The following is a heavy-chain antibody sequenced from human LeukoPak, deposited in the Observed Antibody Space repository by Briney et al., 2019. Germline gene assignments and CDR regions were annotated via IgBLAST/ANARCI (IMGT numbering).Heavy chain of an antibody. D-gene: IGHD6-13*01. V-gene: IGHV5-51*01. Sequence: GESLKIPCKTSGYSFTNYWIAWVRQMPGKGLEWMAIIHPGDSNTIYSPSFQGQVTISADKSITTAYLQWYSLKASDTAIYYCARRRGSQLDYWGQGTLVTVSS. J-gene: IGHJ4*02. CDR2: IHPGDSNT. CDR3: ARRRGSQLDY. CDR1: GYSFTNYW.